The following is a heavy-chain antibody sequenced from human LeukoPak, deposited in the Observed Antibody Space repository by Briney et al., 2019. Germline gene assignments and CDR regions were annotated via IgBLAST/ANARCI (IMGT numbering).Heavy chain of an antibody. V-gene: IGHV4-4*02. J-gene: IGHJ4*02. Sequence: SGTLSPTCAVSGASISSSHCWNWVRQPPGEGLEWIGEIYSSGSTNYNPSFKSRVSISVDKSKNQFSLKLSSVTAADTAVYYCAKSRGESYYVIDHWGQGILVTVSS. CDR1: GASISSSHC. CDR3: AKSRGESYYVIDH. D-gene: IGHD3-10*01. CDR2: IYSSGST.